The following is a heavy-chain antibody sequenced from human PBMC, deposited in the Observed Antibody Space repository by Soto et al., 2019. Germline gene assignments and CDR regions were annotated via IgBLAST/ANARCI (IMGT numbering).Heavy chain of an antibody. Sequence: EVQLVDSGGGLVQPGGSLRLSCVVSGFTFNTYWMTWIRQAPGKGLEWVDNINEDGNKQNSVDSERGRFTISRDNAKTSLYLQMNSLRGEDTAVYYCATRAGAPADWGQGTLVTVSS. CDR1: GFTFNTYW. CDR2: INEDGNKQ. V-gene: IGHV3-7*01. J-gene: IGHJ4*02. D-gene: IGHD6-25*01. CDR3: ATRAGAPAD.